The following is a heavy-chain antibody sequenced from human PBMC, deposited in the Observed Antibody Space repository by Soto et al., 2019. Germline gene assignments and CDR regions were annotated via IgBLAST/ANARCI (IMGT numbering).Heavy chain of an antibody. J-gene: IGHJ6*04. CDR2: ISVSGGYK. D-gene: IGHD3-10*01. CDR3: AKGLMTRGSGTYYNHPPDV. V-gene: IGHV3-23*01. CDR1: GFTFSTYA. Sequence: EVQLLESGGGLVEPGGSLRLSCAASGFTFSTYAMSWVRLAPGKGLEWVSIISVSGGYKYYADSMKGRFTISRDNSKSTLYLQMDSLRVEDTAVYYCAKGLMTRGSGTYYNHPPDVWGKGTTVTVSS.